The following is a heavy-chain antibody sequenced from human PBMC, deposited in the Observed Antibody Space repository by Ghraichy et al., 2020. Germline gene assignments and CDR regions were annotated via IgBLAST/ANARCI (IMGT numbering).Heavy chain of an antibody. V-gene: IGHV3-48*03. CDR3: VRDSGDTSGYYYGLLE. D-gene: IGHD3-22*01. J-gene: IGHJ4*02. CDR1: GFTFSNYE. CDR2: ISTRGATI. Sequence: GGSLRLSCTASGFTFSNYEMNWVRQAPGKGLEWVSFISTRGATIYYAESVKGRFTISRDNAKNSLYLQMNSLRAEDTAVYYCVRDSGDTSGYYYGLLEWGQGTLVTVSS.